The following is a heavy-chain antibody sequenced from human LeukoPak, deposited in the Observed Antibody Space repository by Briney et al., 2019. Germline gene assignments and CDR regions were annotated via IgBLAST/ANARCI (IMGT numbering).Heavy chain of an antibody. Sequence: ASVKVSCKASGYTFTTYGLSWVRQAPGQGLEWLGWISTYDDNIKYAQSLQGRLTLTIDTSTSTAYMELSSLRSEDTAVYYCATILELRLKGAFDIWGQGTMVTVSS. D-gene: IGHD1-7*01. V-gene: IGHV1-18*01. CDR3: ATILELRLKGAFDI. CDR2: ISTYDDNI. CDR1: GYTFTTYG. J-gene: IGHJ3*02.